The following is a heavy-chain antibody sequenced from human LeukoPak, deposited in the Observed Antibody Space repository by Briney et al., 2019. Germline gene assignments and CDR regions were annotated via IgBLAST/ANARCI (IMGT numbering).Heavy chain of an antibody. V-gene: IGHV4-4*07. Sequence: TSETLSLTCTVSGGSISSYYWGWIRQPAGKGLEWIGRIYTSGSTNYNPSLKSRVTMSVDTSKNQFSLKLSSVTAADTAVYYCARDGYHYYDSSGYQLINYFDYWGQGTLVTVSS. CDR3: ARDGYHYYDSSGYQLINYFDY. CDR2: IYTSGST. D-gene: IGHD3-22*01. CDR1: GGSISSYY. J-gene: IGHJ4*02.